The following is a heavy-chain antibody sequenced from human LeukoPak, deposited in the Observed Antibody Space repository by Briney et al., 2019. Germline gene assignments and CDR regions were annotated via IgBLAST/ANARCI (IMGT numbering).Heavy chain of an antibody. CDR2: INHSGST. CDR3: ARGLYYDSSGFYYLDY. D-gene: IGHD3-22*01. J-gene: IGHJ4*02. V-gene: IGHV4-34*01. Sequence: SETLSLTSAVYGGSFSGYYWSWIRQPPGKGLEWMGEINHSGSTNYNPSLKSRVTISVDTSKNQFSLKLSSVTAADTAVYYCARGLYYDSSGFYYLDYWGQGTLVTVSS. CDR1: GGSFSGYY.